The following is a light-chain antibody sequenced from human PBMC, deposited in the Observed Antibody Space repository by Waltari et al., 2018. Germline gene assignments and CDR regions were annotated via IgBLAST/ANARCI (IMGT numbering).Light chain of an antibody. J-gene: IGKJ3*01. CDR2: GAS. Sequence: EIVLTQSPGTLSLSPGERATLSCRASQSVNSRYLAWYQQKSGQAPRLLIHGASSRATGIPDRFSGSGSGTAFTLTISRLEPEDFAVYYCQQYGSSPPTGFGPGTKLDIK. CDR3: QQYGSSPPTG. CDR1: QSVNSRY. V-gene: IGKV3-20*01.